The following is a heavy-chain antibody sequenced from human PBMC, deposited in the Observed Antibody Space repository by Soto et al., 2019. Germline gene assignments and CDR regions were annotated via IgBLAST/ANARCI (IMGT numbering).Heavy chain of an antibody. D-gene: IGHD6-6*01. CDR1: GGSISSSSYY. V-gene: IGHV4-39*01. J-gene: IGHJ6*03. CDR3: ARTSYSSSSLYYMDV. CDR2: IYYSGST. Sequence: SETLSLTCTVSGGSISSSSYYWGWIRQPPGKGLEWIGSIYYSGSTYYNPSLKSRVTISVDTSKNQFSLKLSSVTAADTAVYYCARTSYSSSSLYYMDVWGKGTTVTVSS.